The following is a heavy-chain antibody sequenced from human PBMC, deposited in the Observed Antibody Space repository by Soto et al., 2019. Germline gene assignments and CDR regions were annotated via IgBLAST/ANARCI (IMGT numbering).Heavy chain of an antibody. CDR1: GYTFTSYD. D-gene: IGHD3-10*01. CDR3: ARGSITMVRGVITYYYYYYGMDV. CDR2: MNPNSGNT. Sequence: ASVKVSCKASGYTFTSYDINWVRQATGQGLEWMGWMNPNSGNTGYAQKFQGRVTMTRNTSISTAYMELSRLRSDDTAVYYCARGSITMVRGVITYYYYYYGMDVWGQGTTVTVSS. J-gene: IGHJ6*02. V-gene: IGHV1-8*01.